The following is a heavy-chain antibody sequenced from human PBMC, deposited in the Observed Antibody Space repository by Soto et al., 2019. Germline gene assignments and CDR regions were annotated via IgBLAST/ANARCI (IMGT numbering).Heavy chain of an antibody. D-gene: IGHD6-19*01. J-gene: IGHJ4*02. V-gene: IGHV3-48*02. Sequence: PWGSLRLSCAASGFTFVSYSINFCRHSPFKGLEWVSYISSSSSTIYYADSVKGRFTISRDNAKNSLYLQMNSLRDEDTAVYYCARDLDSSGWYPTFDYWGQGTLVTVSS. CDR2: ISSSSSTI. CDR1: GFTFVSYS. CDR3: ARDLDSSGWYPTFDY.